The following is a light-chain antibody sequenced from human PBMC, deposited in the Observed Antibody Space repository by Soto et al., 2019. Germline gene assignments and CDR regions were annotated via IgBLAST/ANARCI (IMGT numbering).Light chain of an antibody. Sequence: EIALTQSPATLSLSPGERATLSCRASQSVSSYLAWYQQKPGQAPRLLIYDASNRATGIPARFSGSGSGTDFPLTISSLQPEDFAVYYCQQRSNWLYTFGQGTKLEIK. J-gene: IGKJ2*01. CDR2: DAS. V-gene: IGKV3-11*01. CDR1: QSVSSY. CDR3: QQRSNWLYT.